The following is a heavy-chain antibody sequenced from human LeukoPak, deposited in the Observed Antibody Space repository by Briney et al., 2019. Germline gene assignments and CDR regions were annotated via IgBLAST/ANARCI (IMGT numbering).Heavy chain of an antibody. Sequence: GGSLRLSCSVSGITLRNYGISWVRQAPGKGLAWVEGVSGIGGGTHYADSVKGRFTISRDNPKNTLHLQMNSLRAEDTAVYFCAKRGVVIRVILVGFHKEAYYFDSWGQGALVIVSS. CDR1: GITLRNYG. CDR3: AKRGVVIRVILVGFHKEAYYFDS. V-gene: IGHV3-23*01. CDR2: VSGIGGGT. D-gene: IGHD3-10*01. J-gene: IGHJ4*02.